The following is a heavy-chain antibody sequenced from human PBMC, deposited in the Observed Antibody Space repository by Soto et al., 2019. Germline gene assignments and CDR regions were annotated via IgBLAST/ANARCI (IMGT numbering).Heavy chain of an antibody. Sequence: QVQLVQSGAEVKKPGASVKVSCKASGYTFTSYGISWVRQAXXXXLEWMGWISAYNGNTNYAQKLQGRVTMTTDTXXXXAXXXXXXXXXXXTXVYYCARPRGYSYGFDYWGQGTLVTVSS. CDR2: ISAYNGNT. J-gene: IGHJ4*02. CDR3: ARPRGYSYGFDY. D-gene: IGHD5-18*01. CDR1: GYTFTSYG. V-gene: IGHV1-18*01.